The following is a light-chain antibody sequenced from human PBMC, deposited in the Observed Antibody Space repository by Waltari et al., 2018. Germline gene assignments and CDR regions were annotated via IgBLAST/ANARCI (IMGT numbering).Light chain of an antibody. CDR1: DRDVGAYDF. Sequence: SALTQPASVSGSPAHPITLPCPGTDRDVGAYDFVSRYHQHPGKAPHLLIYEVRNRPSGISNRFSASKSGNTASLTISGLQAEDEADYYCSSYTTSSAPGVFGTGTRVTVL. J-gene: IGLJ1*01. V-gene: IGLV2-14*01. CDR2: EVR. CDR3: SSYTTSSAPGV.